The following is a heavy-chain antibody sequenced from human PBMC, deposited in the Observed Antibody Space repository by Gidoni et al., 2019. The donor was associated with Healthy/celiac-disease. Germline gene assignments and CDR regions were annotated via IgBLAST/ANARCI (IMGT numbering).Heavy chain of an antibody. J-gene: IGHJ4*02. D-gene: IGHD6-19*01. CDR1: GGSVSSGSYY. CDR2: IYYSGST. V-gene: IGHV4-61*01. Sequence: QVQLQESGPGLVKPSETLSLTCTVSGGSVSSGSYYWSWIRQPPGKGLEWIGYIYYSGSTNYNPSLKSRVTISVDTSKNQFSLKLSSVTAADTAVYYCARTSPGYSSSEDYWGQGTLVTVSS. CDR3: ARTSPGYSSSEDY.